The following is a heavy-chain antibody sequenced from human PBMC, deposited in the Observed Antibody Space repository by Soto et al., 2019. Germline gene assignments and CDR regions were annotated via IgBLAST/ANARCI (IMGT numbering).Heavy chain of an antibody. CDR2: ISSGSATI. V-gene: IGHV3-48*01. Sequence: PGGSLRLSCTASGFLFSTYHMNWVRQAPGKGLEWISFISSGSATIYYADSVKGRFTISRDNAKNSLYLHMNSLRAEDTAVYYCARYQGAVTKNFDYWGPGTLVTVSS. CDR1: GFLFSTYH. CDR3: ARYQGAVTKNFDY. D-gene: IGHD4-17*01. J-gene: IGHJ4*02.